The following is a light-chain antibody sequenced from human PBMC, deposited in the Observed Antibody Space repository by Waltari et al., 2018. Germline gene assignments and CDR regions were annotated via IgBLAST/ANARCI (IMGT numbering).Light chain of an antibody. CDR3: QQYNTWPPIT. J-gene: IGKJ5*01. V-gene: IGKV3-15*01. CDR1: QSVSSN. CDR2: EAS. Sequence: EIVMPQSPATLSVSPGERATLSCRSSQSVSSNLAWYQQKPGQTPRLLIYEASTRPTGIPARFSGSGSGTEFTLSISSLQSEDFAVYYCQQYNTWPPITFGQGTRLEIK.